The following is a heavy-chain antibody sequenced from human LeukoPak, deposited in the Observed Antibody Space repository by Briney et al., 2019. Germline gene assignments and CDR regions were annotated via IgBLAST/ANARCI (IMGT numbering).Heavy chain of an antibody. Sequence: NSSETLSLTCTVSGDSIITSSDYWGWIRQSPGKGLEWIGSVYYTGSLYDNPSFKSRVTMSVDTSKNQFSLKMTSVTASDTPVYYCTRQGLYSPDNGNIVYNSFDPWGQGTQVTVSS. D-gene: IGHD1-20*01. J-gene: IGHJ5*02. CDR3: TRQGLYSPDNGNIVYNSFDP. CDR2: VYYTGSL. V-gene: IGHV4-39*01. CDR1: GDSIITSSDY.